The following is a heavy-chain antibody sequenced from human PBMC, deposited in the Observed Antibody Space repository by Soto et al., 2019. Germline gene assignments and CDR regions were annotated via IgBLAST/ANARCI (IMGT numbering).Heavy chain of an antibody. J-gene: IGHJ5*02. D-gene: IGHD3-22*01. CDR3: AIGRTGSNGYYWA. CDR2: IIPVIGVG. Sequence: QVQLVQSGAEVKKPVSSVKVSCKPSGNTLNTDTITWLRQAPGQGLEWMGRIIPVIGVGTYAQKFQDRVTITADKSTTTVYMEVTSLTSEDTATYYCAIGRTGSNGYYWAWGQGTQVTVS. CDR1: GNTLNTDT. V-gene: IGHV1-69*02.